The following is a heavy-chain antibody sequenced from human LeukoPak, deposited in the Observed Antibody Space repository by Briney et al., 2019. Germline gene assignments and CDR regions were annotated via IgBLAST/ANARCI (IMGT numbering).Heavy chain of an antibody. V-gene: IGHV3-30*02. Sequence: GGSLRLSCVASGFIFSSYGMHWVRQAPGKGLEWVAITRYDGTNKYYAESVKGRFTISRDNSKNTLYLQMNSLRAEDTAVYYCAKGSLYYYDSSGYHTPSDYWGQGTLVTVSS. CDR1: GFIFSSYG. D-gene: IGHD3-22*01. CDR3: AKGSLYYYDSSGYHTPSDY. J-gene: IGHJ4*02. CDR2: TRYDGTNK.